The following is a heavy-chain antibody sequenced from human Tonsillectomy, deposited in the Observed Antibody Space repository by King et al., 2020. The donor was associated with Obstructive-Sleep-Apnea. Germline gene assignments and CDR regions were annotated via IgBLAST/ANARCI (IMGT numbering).Heavy chain of an antibody. V-gene: IGHV3-64D*09. CDR2: ISSNGVVT. Sequence: VQLVESGGGLVQPGGSLRLSCSASGCNIYAMNWVRQAPGKGLEYVSAISSNGVVTYYAEAVKGRFTISRDNSKSTLYLQMSSLRIEDTAVYYCVPSGTGPTVTQQWGQGTLVTVSS. J-gene: IGHJ4*02. D-gene: IGHD4-17*01. CDR3: VPSGTGPTVTQQ. CDR1: GCNIYA.